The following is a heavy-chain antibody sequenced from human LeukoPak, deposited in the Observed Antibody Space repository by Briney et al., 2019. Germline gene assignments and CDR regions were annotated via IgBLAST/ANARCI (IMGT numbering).Heavy chain of an antibody. J-gene: IGHJ4*02. D-gene: IGHD6-19*01. CDR1: GGSIRPHY. CDR3: ARGWGYFDY. Sequence: PSETLSLTCAVSGGSIRPHYWSWIRQPPGKGLEWIGYIFYTGTTNYNFSLKSRLTISVDTSKNQFSLRLTSVTAADTAVYYCARGWGYFDYWGQGTLVTVSS. CDR2: IFYTGTT. V-gene: IGHV4-59*11.